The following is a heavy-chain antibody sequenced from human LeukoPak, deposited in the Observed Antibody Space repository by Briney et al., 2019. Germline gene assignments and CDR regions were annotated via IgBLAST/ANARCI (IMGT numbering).Heavy chain of an antibody. D-gene: IGHD3-22*01. J-gene: IGHJ4*02. CDR3: ARGPDYYDSSGYYYFDY. CDR1: GFTFSSSA. V-gene: IGHV3-30*04. Sequence: GGSLRLSCAASGFTFSSSAMHWVRQAPGKGLEWVAVISYDGSNKYYADSVKGRFTISRDNSKNTLYLQMNSLRAEDTAVYYCARGPDYYDSSGYYYFDYWGQGTLVTVSS. CDR2: ISYDGSNK.